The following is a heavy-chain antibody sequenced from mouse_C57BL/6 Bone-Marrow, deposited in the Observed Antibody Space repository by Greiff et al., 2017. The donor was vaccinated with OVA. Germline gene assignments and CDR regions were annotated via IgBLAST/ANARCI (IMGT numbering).Heavy chain of an antibody. CDR3: AREGYYFDD. CDR1: GFTFSSYA. V-gene: IGHV5-4*01. Sequence: EVMLVESGGGLVKPGGSLKLSCAASGFTFSSYAMSWVRQTPEKRLEWVATISDGGSYTYYPDNVKGRFTISRDNAKNNLYLQMSHLKSEDTAMYYCAREGYYFDDWGQGTTLTVSS. J-gene: IGHJ2*01. CDR2: ISDGGSYT.